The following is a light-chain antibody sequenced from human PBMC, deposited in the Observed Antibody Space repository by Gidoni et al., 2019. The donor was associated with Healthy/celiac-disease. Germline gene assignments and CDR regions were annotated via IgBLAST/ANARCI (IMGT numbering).Light chain of an antibody. J-gene: IGKJ4*01. CDR3: QQYDNLPLT. CDR1: QDISNY. Sequence: QMTQSPSSLSASVGDRVTITCQASQDISNYLNWYQQKPGKAPKLLIYDASNLETGVPSRFSGSGSGTDFTFTISSLQPEDIATYYCQQYDNLPLTFGGGTKVEIK. CDR2: DAS. V-gene: IGKV1-33*01.